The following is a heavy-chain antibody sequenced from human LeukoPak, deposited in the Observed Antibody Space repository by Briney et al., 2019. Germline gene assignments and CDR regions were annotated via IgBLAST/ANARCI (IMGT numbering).Heavy chain of an antibody. CDR2: IYYSGST. D-gene: IGHD3-22*01. CDR1: GGSISSYY. CDR3: ARRNYYDSSGSFDY. J-gene: IGHJ4*02. Sequence: KPSETLSLTCTVSGGSISSYYWSWIRQPPGKGLEWIGYIYYSGSTNYNPSLKSRVTISVDASKNQVSLKLSSVTAADTAVYYCARRNYYDSSGSFDYWGQGILVTVPS. V-gene: IGHV4-59*08.